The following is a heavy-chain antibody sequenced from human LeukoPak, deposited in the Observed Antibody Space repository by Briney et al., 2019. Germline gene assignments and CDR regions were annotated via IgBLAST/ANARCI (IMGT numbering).Heavy chain of an antibody. D-gene: IGHD3-22*01. Sequence: SETLSLTCTVSGGSISSYYWSWIRQPPGKGLEWIEHIYYTGSTSYNPALKSRITISVDPSKNQFSLRLSSVTAADTAVYYCAREASTYYYDSSGYYPNWFDPWGQGTLVTVSS. CDR1: GGSISSYY. V-gene: IGHV4-59*01. J-gene: IGHJ5*02. CDR2: IYYTGST. CDR3: AREASTYYYDSSGYYPNWFDP.